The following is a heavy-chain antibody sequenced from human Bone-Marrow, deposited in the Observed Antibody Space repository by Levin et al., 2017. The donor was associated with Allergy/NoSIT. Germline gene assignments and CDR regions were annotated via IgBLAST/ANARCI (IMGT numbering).Heavy chain of an antibody. V-gene: IGHV4-38-2*01. CDR1: GYSISSDYY. D-gene: IGHD2-15*01. Sequence: PSETLSLTCAVSGYSISSDYYWSWIRQPPGEGLEWIGNIYHSGSTYYNPSLKSRVTISVDTSKNQFSLKVTSVTAADTAVYYCARTLGYCSGDSCYFYCDYWGRGTLVTVSS. CDR3: ARTLGYCSGDSCYFYCDY. CDR2: IYHSGST. J-gene: IGHJ4*02.